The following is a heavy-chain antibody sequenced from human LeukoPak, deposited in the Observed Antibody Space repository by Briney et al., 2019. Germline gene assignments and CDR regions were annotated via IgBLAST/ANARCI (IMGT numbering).Heavy chain of an antibody. CDR1: GFTFSSYS. D-gene: IGHD3-10*01. CDR2: ISSSSSYI. CDR3: ASSSYYYASGNFDY. J-gene: IGHJ4*02. V-gene: IGHV3-21*01. Sequence: PGGSLRLSCAASGFTFSSYSMNWVRQAPGKGLEWVSSISSSSSYIYYADSVKGRFTISRDNAKNSLYLQMNSLRAEDTAVYYCASSSYYYASGNFDYWGQGTLVTVSS.